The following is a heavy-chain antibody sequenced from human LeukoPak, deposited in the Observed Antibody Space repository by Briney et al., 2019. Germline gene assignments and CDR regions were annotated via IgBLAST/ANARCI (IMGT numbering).Heavy chain of an antibody. CDR1: GFTFSSYG. CDR3: AKGGGQWLVTYYFDY. J-gene: IGHJ4*02. V-gene: IGHV3-30*18. Sequence: GRSLRLSCAASGFTFSSYGMHWVRQAPGKGLEWVAVISYDGSNKYYADSVKGRFTISRDNSKNTLYLQMNSLRAEDTAVYYCAKGGGQWLVTYYFDYWGQGTLVTVSS. CDR2: ISYDGSNK. D-gene: IGHD6-19*01.